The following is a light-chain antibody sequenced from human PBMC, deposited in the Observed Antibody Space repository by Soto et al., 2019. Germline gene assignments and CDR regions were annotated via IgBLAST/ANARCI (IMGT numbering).Light chain of an antibody. V-gene: IGKV1-39*01. Sequence: TQTPLSLAVTPGQPASISCESSQTILHSDGNTYLNWYQQKPGKAPKLLIYAASSLQSEVPSRFSGTGSGTDFTLTISSLQPEDFATYYCQQSYSTSWTFGQGTKVDIK. J-gene: IGKJ1*01. CDR1: QTILHSDGNTY. CDR3: QQSYSTSWT. CDR2: AAS.